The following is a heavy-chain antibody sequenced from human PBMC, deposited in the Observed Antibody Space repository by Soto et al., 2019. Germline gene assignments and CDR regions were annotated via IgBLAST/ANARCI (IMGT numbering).Heavy chain of an antibody. CDR1: GLTVKNAW. CDR2: IRGETDGVPT. CDR3: TTAASPGVGACDV. D-gene: IGHD1-26*01. Sequence: EVQLVESGGGLVKPGGSLRLSCAASGLTVKNAWMSWVRQPPGKGLEWVGRIRGETDGVPTEYAAPVKGRFTISRDDSETTLSLQMTSLKTEDTVVYCCTTAASPGVGACDVWCSGPMVAVSS. J-gene: IGHJ3*01. V-gene: IGHV3-15*01.